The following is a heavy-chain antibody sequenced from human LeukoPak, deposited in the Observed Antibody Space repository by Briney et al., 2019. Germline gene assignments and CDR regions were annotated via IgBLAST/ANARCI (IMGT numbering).Heavy chain of an antibody. V-gene: IGHV3-15*07. CDR2: IKSKTDGGTT. CDR3: GSDYYDSSGYYVSVY. D-gene: IGHD3-22*01. Sequence: GGSLRLSCAASGFTFSNAWMNWVRQAPGKGLEWVGRIKSKTDGGTTDYAAPVKGRFTISRDDSKNTLYLQMNSLKTEDTAVYYCGSDYYDSSGYYVSVYWGQGTLVTVSS. CDR1: GFTFSNAW. J-gene: IGHJ4*02.